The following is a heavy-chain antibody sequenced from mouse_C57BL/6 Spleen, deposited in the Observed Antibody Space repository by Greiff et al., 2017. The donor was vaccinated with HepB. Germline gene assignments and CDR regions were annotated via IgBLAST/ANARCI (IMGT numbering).Heavy chain of an antibody. CDR1: GYTFTSYW. Sequence: QVQLQQPGAELVKPGASVKLSCKASGYTFTSYWMQWVKQRPGQGLEWIGEIDPSDSYTNYNQKFKGKATLTVDTSSSTAYMQLSSLTSEDSAVYYCARERNWDGFDYWGQGTTLTVSS. CDR3: ARERNWDGFDY. J-gene: IGHJ2*01. D-gene: IGHD4-1*01. CDR2: IDPSDSYT. V-gene: IGHV1-50*01.